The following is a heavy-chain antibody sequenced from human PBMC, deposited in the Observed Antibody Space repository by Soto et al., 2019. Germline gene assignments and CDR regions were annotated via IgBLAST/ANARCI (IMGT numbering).Heavy chain of an antibody. J-gene: IGHJ6*02. CDR1: GYTFTGYY. D-gene: IGHD2-21*01. Sequence: ASVKVSCKASGYTFTGYYVHWVREAPGQGLEWMGWINPETGGTSYAQKFQGRVTLSRDTSINTAYLELSSLRFDDAAVYFCARERFQVISDGMDVWGQGITVTVS. CDR3: ARERFQVISDGMDV. V-gene: IGHV1-2*02. CDR2: INPETGGT.